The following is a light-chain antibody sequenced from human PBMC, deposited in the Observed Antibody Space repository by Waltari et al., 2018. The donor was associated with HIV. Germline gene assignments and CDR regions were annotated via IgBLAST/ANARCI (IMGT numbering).Light chain of an antibody. V-gene: IGKV1-39*01. J-gene: IGKJ1*01. CDR3: QQSYSKPRT. Sequence: DIQMTQSPPSLTASVGDRVTIACRASQNIGSYLNWYQLRPGQAPNVLIYVSTNLQTGVPSRFSGRGPGTDFTLTIADLQPEDFVFYFCQQSYSKPRTFGQGTK. CDR1: QNIGSY. CDR2: VST.